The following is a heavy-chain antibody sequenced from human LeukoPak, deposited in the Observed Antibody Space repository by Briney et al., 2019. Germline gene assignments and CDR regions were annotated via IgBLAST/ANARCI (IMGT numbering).Heavy chain of an antibody. J-gene: IGHJ4*02. D-gene: IGHD1-26*01. V-gene: IGHV3-23*01. Sequence: GGSLRLSCAASGFTFSSYAMSWVRQAPGKGLEWVSAISGSGGSTHYADSVQGRFTVSRDNSKNTLYLQMSSLTAKDTAVYYCAKDRSIGTYYTFDSWVQGTLVTVSS. CDR1: GFTFSSYA. CDR3: AKDRSIGTYYTFDS. CDR2: ISGSGGST.